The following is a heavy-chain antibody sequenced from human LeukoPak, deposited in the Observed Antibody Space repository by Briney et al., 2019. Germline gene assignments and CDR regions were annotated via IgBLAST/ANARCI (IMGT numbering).Heavy chain of an antibody. CDR1: GFTFSNFS. D-gene: IGHD4-17*01. V-gene: IGHV3-48*01. CDR3: ARGHGDYYFDY. Sequence: GGSLRLSCAASGFTFSNFSMNWVRQAPGKGLEWVSYISSRSTTIYYADSVKGRFTISRDNAKNSLYLQMNSLRAEDTAVYYCARGHGDYYFDYWGQGTLITVSS. CDR2: ISSRSTTI. J-gene: IGHJ4*02.